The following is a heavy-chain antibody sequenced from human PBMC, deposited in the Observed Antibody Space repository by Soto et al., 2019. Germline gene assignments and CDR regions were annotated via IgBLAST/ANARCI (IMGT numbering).Heavy chain of an antibody. CDR2: IWYDGSNK. CDR1: GFTFSSYG. D-gene: IGHD2-21*01. V-gene: IGHV3-33*01. J-gene: IGHJ3*02. Sequence: QVQLVESGGGVVQPGRSLRLSCAASGFTFSSYGMHWVRQAPGKGLEWVAVIWYDGSNKYYADSVKGRFTISRDNSKNTLYLQMNSLRAEDTAVYYCARGYYGGDDAFDIWGLGTMVTVSS. CDR3: ARGYYGGDDAFDI.